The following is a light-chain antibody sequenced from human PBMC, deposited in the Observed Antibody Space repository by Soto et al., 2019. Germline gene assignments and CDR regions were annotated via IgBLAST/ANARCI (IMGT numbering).Light chain of an antibody. J-gene: IGLJ3*02. V-gene: IGLV1-44*01. CDR3: ASWDDTQDGDWV. CDR1: SSNIGRNI. Sequence: QSVLIQPPSASGTPGQRVTISCSGSSSNIGRNIVNWYQQLPGTAPKLLIYKNNERPSGVPDRFSGSKSGTSASLAISGLQSEDEADDYCASWDDTQDGDWVFGGGTKVTVL. CDR2: KNN.